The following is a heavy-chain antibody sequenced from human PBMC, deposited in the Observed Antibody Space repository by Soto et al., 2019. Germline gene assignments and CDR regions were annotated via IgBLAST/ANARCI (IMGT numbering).Heavy chain of an antibody. D-gene: IGHD3-10*01. CDR3: ARDSYYGSGSSNWFDP. V-gene: IGHV1-69*01. CDR1: GGTFSSYA. Sequence: VKVSCKASGGTFSSYAISWVRQAPGQGLEWMGGIIPIFGTANYAQKFQGRVTITADESTSTAYMELSSLRSEDTAVYYCARDSYYGSGSSNWFDPWGQGTLVTVSS. CDR2: IIPIFGTA. J-gene: IGHJ5*02.